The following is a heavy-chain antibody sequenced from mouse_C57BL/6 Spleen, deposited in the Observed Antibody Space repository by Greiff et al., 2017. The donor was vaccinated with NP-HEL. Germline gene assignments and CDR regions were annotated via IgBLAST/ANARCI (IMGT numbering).Heavy chain of an antibody. CDR2: IHPNSGST. CDR1: GYTFTSYW. Sequence: QVQLQQPGAELVKPGASVKLSCKASGYTFTSYWMHWVKQRPGQGLEWIGMIHPNSGSTNYNEKFKSKATLTVAKSSSTAYMQLSILTSEDSAVYYCANSYYYGSRPGFEVWGTGTTVTVSS. CDR3: ANSYYYGSRPGFEV. J-gene: IGHJ1*03. V-gene: IGHV1-64*01. D-gene: IGHD1-1*01.